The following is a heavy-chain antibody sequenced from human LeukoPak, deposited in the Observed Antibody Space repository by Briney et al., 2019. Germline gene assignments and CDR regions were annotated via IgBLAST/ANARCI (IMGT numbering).Heavy chain of an antibody. J-gene: IGHJ6*03. D-gene: IGHD3-22*01. V-gene: IGHV4-4*09. Sequence: SETLSLTCTVSGDSVSGYYGSWIRQPPGKGLEWIGYFYTSASTNYNPSLKSRVTMSVDTSKNQFSLKLSSVTAADTAVYYCARGLRDEERHYGYYYMDVWGKGTTATVSS. CDR2: FYTSAST. CDR1: GDSVSGYY. CDR3: ARGLRDEERHYGYYYMDV.